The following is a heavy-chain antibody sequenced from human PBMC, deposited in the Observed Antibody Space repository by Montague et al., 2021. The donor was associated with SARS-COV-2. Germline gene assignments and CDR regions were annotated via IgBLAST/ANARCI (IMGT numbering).Heavy chain of an antibody. CDR1: GFNVNSYP. Sequence: SLRLSCAASGFNVNSYPLHWVRQTPGKGLEWVAVISSDGGVHYPSYSXXVLFTISRDNSKNTLFLEMHSLRAEDTAVYYCARDSEQLPPGAFDIWGQGTVVTVSS. J-gene: IGHJ3*02. CDR2: ISSDGGVH. CDR3: ARDSEQLPPGAFDI. V-gene: IGHV3-30*04. D-gene: IGHD1/OR15-1a*01.